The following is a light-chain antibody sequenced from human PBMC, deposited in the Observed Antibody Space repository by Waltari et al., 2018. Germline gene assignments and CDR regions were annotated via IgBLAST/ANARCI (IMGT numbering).Light chain of an antibody. Sequence: SFELTQPPSVSVSPGQTARITCSGDALARQYIHWYQQKTGQAPVLLIKKDTERASGIPDRFSCSSSGTTVTLTISGVQAEDEADYYCQSADTSFSYRVFGGGTKVTVL. CDR1: ALARQY. CDR2: KDT. V-gene: IGLV3-25*03. CDR3: QSADTSFSYRV. J-gene: IGLJ1*01.